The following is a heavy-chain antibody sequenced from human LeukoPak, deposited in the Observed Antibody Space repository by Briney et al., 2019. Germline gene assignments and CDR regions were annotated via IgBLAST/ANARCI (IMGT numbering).Heavy chain of an antibody. D-gene: IGHD6-6*01. CDR1: GYPFTSYG. Sequence: ASVKVSCKASGYPFTSYGISWVRQAPGQGLEWMGWISAYNGNTNYAQKLQGRVTMTTDTSTSTAYMELRSLRSDDTAVYYCARDLGSSATSTNWFDPWGQGTLVTVSS. CDR2: ISAYNGNT. CDR3: ARDLGSSATSTNWFDP. V-gene: IGHV1-18*01. J-gene: IGHJ5*02.